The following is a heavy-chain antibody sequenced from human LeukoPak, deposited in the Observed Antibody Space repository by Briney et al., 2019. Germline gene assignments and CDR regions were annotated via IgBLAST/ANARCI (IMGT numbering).Heavy chain of an antibody. V-gene: IGHV3-11*04. CDR3: ARDPSYYYDSSGYRRRYFDY. J-gene: IGHJ4*02. D-gene: IGHD3-22*01. CDR2: ISSSGSTI. Sequence: GGSLRLSCAASGFTFSDYYMSWIRQAPGKGLEWVSYISSSGSTIYYADSVKGRFTISRDNAKNSLYLQMNSLRAEDTAVYYCARDPSYYYDSSGYRRRYFDYWGQGALVTVSS. CDR1: GFTFSDYY.